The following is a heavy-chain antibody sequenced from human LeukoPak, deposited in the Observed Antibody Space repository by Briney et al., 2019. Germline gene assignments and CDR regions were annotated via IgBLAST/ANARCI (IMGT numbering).Heavy chain of an antibody. Sequence: GGSLRLSCAASGFTVSINYMSWVRQAPGKGLEWVSVIYRGGSTNYADSVKGRFTISRDNSKNTLFLQMNSLRAEDTAVYYCARGYSSSWTSFDLWGHGTLVTVSS. CDR3: ARGYSSSWTSFDL. CDR2: IYRGGST. J-gene: IGHJ4*01. CDR1: GFTVSINY. V-gene: IGHV3-53*01. D-gene: IGHD6-13*01.